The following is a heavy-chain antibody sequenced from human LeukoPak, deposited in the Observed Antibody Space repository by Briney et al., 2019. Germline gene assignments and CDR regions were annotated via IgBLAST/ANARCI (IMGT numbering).Heavy chain of an antibody. V-gene: IGHV1-2*06. CDR3: ARSMVEFWFDP. Sequence: ASVKVSCKASGYTFTGYYMHWVRQAPGQGLEWMGRINPNSGGTNYAQKFQGRVTITADESTSTAYMELSSLRSEDTAVYYCARSMVEFWFDPWDQGTLVTVSS. CDR2: INPNSGGT. CDR1: GYTFTGYY. D-gene: IGHD3-10*01. J-gene: IGHJ5*02.